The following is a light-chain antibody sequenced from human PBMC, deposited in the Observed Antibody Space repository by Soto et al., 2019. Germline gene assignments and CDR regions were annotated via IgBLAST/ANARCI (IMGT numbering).Light chain of an antibody. J-gene: IGKJ4*01. V-gene: IGKV3-20*01. Sequence: ETVLTQSPGTLSLSAGERATLSCGASQSVSKNYLAWYQQKPGQAPRVLMYGASNRATGIPERFSGSGSGTDFTLTISRLEPEEFEVYYCQQFSSYPLTFGGGTKVDIK. CDR1: QSVSKNY. CDR2: GAS. CDR3: QQFSSYPLT.